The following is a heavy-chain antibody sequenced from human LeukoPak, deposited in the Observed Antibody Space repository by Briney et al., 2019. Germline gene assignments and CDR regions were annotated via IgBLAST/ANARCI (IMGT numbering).Heavy chain of an antibody. J-gene: IGHJ4*02. Sequence: GGSLRLSCAVSGFTFSGYAMNWVRQAPGKGLEWVALISYDVSHQYYADFVKGRFTISRDSYKNTVSLQMSSLRPDDTATYYCARGADHGDYWGRGTLVTVSS. V-gene: IGHV3-30*04. CDR2: ISYDVSHQ. D-gene: IGHD2-8*01. CDR1: GFTFSGYA. CDR3: ARGADHGDY.